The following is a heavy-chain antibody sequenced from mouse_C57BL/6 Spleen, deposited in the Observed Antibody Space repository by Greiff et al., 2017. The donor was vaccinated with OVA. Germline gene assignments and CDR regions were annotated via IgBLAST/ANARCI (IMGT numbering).Heavy chain of an antibody. J-gene: IGHJ4*01. CDR2: IWTGGGT. V-gene: IGHV2-9-1*01. D-gene: IGHD2-14*01. CDR1: GFSLTSYA. Sequence: VKLMESGPGLVAPSQSLSITCTVSGFSLTSYAISWVRQPPGKGLEWLGVIWTGGGTNYNSALKSRLSISKDNSKSQVFLKMNSLQTDDTARYYCARSTIGIDMAMDYWGQGTSVTVSS. CDR3: ARSTIGIDMAMDY.